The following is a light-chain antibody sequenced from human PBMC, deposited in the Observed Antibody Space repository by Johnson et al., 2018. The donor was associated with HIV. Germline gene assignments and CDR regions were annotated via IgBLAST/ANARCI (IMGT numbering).Light chain of an antibody. CDR1: SSNIGNNY. CDR3: GTWDSSLSSYV. Sequence: QSVLTQPPSVSAAPGQKVTISCSGSSSNIGNNYVSWYQQVPRTAPKLLIYENNKRPSGIPDRFSGSKSGPSATLGITGLQTGDEADYYCGTWDSSLSSYVIGTGTKVTVL. J-gene: IGLJ1*01. CDR2: ENN. V-gene: IGLV1-51*02.